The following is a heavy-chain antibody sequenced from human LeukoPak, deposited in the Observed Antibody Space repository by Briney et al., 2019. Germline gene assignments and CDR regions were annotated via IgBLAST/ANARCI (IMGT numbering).Heavy chain of an antibody. D-gene: IGHD3-10*01. Sequence: PGGSLRLSCEASGFTFSSFAMHWVRQAPGKGLEWVAVLSHDDINEFYADSVKGRFIISRDNSKNTVYLQMNSLRAEDTAVYYCARVIDYYGSGKPDYWGQGTLVTVSS. CDR1: GFTFSSFA. CDR2: LSHDDINE. V-gene: IGHV3-30*03. J-gene: IGHJ4*02. CDR3: ARVIDYYGSGKPDY.